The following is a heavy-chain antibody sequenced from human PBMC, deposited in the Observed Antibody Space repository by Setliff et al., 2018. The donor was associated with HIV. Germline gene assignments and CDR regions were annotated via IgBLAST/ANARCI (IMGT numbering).Heavy chain of an antibody. CDR1: GYSISRDHY. CDR3: ARRHGSGSLDAFDI. J-gene: IGHJ3*02. CDR2: IYHSGST. Sequence: SETLSLTCAVSGYSISRDHYWAWIRQPPGKGLEYIGNIYHSGSTFYNPSLKSRVTVSVDTSKNQFYLTLSSVTAADTAVYYCARRHGSGSLDAFDIWGQGTMVTVSS. D-gene: IGHD3-10*01. V-gene: IGHV4-38-2*01.